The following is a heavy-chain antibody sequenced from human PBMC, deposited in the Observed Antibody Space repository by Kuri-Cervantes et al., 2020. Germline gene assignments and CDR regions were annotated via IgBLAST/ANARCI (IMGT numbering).Heavy chain of an antibody. CDR2: ISNGGGSAL. J-gene: IGHJ3*02. CDR1: GFMFSDYY. CDR3: ARDLSGYDERAVADAFDI. D-gene: IGHD5-12*01. V-gene: IGHV3-11*04. Sequence: GESLKISCAASGFMFSDYYMGWIRQAPGKGLEWLAYISNGGGSALYYADSVKGRFTISRDNAKNTLYLQMNSLRAEDTAVYYCARDLSGYDERAVADAFDIWGQGTMVTVSS.